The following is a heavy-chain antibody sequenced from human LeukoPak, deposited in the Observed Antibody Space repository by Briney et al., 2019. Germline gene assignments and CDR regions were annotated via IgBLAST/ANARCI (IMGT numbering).Heavy chain of an antibody. CDR3: ARDPTLSSEGTGTDYYYYYYMDV. CDR1: GFTFSSYW. CDR2: IKQDGSEK. Sequence: GGSLRLSCAASGFTFSSYWMSWVRQAPGKGLEWVANIKQDGSEKYYVDFVKGRFTISRDNAKNSLYLQMNSLRAEDTAVYYCARDPTLSSEGTGTDYYYYYYMDVWGKGTTVTVSS. J-gene: IGHJ6*03. D-gene: IGHD1-1*01. V-gene: IGHV3-7*01.